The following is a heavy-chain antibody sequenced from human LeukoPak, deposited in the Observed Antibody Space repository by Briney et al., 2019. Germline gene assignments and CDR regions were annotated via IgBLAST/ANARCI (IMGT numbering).Heavy chain of an antibody. CDR3: ARVGGDQVAY. D-gene: IGHD4-17*01. Sequence: GGSLRLSCAASGFSVSSKYMSWVRQAPGKGLEWVSLIYNNGNRHYADSVKGRFTISRDNSKNTLYLQMNSPRAEDTAVYYCARVGGDQVAYWGQGTLVTVSS. CDR2: IYNNGNR. V-gene: IGHV3-53*01. J-gene: IGHJ4*02. CDR1: GFSVSSKY.